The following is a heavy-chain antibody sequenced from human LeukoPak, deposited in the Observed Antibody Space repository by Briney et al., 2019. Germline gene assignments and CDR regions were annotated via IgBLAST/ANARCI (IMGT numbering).Heavy chain of an antibody. Sequence: SEKLSLTCTVSGGSISSYSWSWIRQPPGKGLEWIGYIYYSGSTIDNPSLKSRVTISVDTSKNQFSLRLSSVTAADTAVYYCASHTTTNKGSAFAIWGQGTTASVSS. CDR2: IYYSGST. CDR1: GGSISSYS. CDR3: ASHTTTNKGSAFAI. J-gene: IGHJ3*02. V-gene: IGHV4-59*13. D-gene: IGHD2/OR15-2a*01.